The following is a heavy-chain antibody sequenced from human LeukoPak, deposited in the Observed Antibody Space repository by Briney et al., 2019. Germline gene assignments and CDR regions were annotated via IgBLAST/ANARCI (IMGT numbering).Heavy chain of an antibody. CDR2: ITSDASST. CDR3: AREFEGQEAGAYGSGSYDVFDI. CDR1: GFTFSNYW. J-gene: IGHJ4*02. D-gene: IGHD3-10*01. V-gene: IGHV3-74*01. Sequence: GGSLRLSCAASGFTFSNYWMHWVRRAPGKGLVWVSRITSDASSTNYADSVKGRFTISRDNAKNTLYLRMNGLRAEDTAVYYCAREFEGQEAGAYGSGSYDVFDIWGQGTLVTVSS.